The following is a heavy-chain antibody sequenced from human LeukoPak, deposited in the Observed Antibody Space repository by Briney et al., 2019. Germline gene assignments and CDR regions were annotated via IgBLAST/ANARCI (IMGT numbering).Heavy chain of an antibody. Sequence: GGSLRLSCAASGFTFSSYWMSWVRQAPGKGLEWVANIKQDGSEKYYVDSVKGRFTISRDNAKNSLYLQMNSLRAEDTAVYYCARDRVRDPSGGTTGRNYFDYWGQGTLVTVSS. D-gene: IGHD1-1*01. CDR2: IKQDGSEK. CDR3: ARDRVRDPSGGTTGRNYFDY. CDR1: GFTFSSYW. J-gene: IGHJ4*02. V-gene: IGHV3-7*01.